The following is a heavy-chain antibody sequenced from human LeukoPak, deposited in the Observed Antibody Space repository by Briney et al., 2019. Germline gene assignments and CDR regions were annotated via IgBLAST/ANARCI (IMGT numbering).Heavy chain of an antibody. CDR2: ISWNSGSI. J-gene: IGHJ4*02. Sequence: PGGSLRLSCAATGLSVSSNFMSWVRQAPGKGLEWVSGISWNSGSIGYADSVKGRFTISRDNAKNSLYLQMNSLRAEDTALYYCAKGPSSGWGYYFDYWGQGTLVTVSS. D-gene: IGHD6-19*01. CDR3: AKGPSSGWGYYFDY. V-gene: IGHV3-9*01. CDR1: GLSVSSNF.